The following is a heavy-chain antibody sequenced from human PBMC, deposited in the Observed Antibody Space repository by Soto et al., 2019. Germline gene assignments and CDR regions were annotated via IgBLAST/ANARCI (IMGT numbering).Heavy chain of an antibody. CDR3: AKGGYGDYRGDS. CDR2: IGGSGPST. Sequence: EVQLLESGGGLVQPGGSLRLSCVASGFIFSNYAMTWVRQAPGKGLEWVSAIGGSGPSTYYADSVKGRFTISRDNSKTTLYLQMNSLRAEDTAIYYCAKGGYGDYRGDSWGQGTLVTVSS. V-gene: IGHV3-23*01. J-gene: IGHJ4*02. CDR1: GFIFSNYA. D-gene: IGHD4-17*01.